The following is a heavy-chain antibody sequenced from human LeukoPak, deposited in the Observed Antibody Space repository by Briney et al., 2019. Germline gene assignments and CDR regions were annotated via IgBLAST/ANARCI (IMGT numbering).Heavy chain of an antibody. CDR1: SDSISGYY. J-gene: IGHJ4*02. D-gene: IGHD2-15*01. Sequence: SETLSLTCTVSSDSISGYYWSWIRQPPGKGLEWIGYIYSSGITNYNPSLKSRVTISVDTSKNQFSLKLSSVTAADTAVYYCARAYCSGGSCYSGFDYWGQGTLVTVSS. CDR2: IYSSGIT. V-gene: IGHV4-59*12. CDR3: ARAYCSGGSCYSGFDY.